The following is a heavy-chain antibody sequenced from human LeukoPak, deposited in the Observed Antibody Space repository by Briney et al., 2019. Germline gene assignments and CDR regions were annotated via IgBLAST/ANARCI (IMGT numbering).Heavy chain of an antibody. V-gene: IGHV1-2*02. CDR1: SCCLIGSY. Sequence: ASVKVSCNTASCCLIGSYRHCLRQAPGQGLEWMGWINPKSGGTNYAQKFQGRVTMTRDTSISTAYLGLSRLRSDDTAVYYCASVRLIAYDGDYRGQGTLVTVSS. J-gene: IGHJ4*01. D-gene: IGHD5-12*01. CDR3: ASVRLIAYDGDY. CDR2: INPKSGGT.